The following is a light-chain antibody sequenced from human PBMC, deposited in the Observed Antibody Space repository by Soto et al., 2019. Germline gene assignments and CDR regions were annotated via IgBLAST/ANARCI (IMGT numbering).Light chain of an antibody. CDR3: QQYNGYRWT. V-gene: IGKV1-5*03. CDR1: QTISSW. Sequence: DIQMTQSPSTLSGSVGDRVTITCRASQTISSWWAWYQQKPGKAPKILIYKTSSLESGVPSRFSGSGSGTEFTLTSSSLQPDDFATYYCQQYNGYRWTFGQGTKVDIK. J-gene: IGKJ1*01. CDR2: KTS.